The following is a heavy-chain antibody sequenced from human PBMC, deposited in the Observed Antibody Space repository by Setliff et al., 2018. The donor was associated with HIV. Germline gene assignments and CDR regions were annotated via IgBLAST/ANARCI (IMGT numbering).Heavy chain of an antibody. V-gene: IGHV4-61*01. CDR1: GGSSIGHSFA. D-gene: IGHD1-26*01. J-gene: IGHJ4*02. CDR3: ARHRDGGTYPLDY. CDR2: VSYSGTT. Sequence: SETLSLTCTVSGGSSIGHSFASTWIRQSPGKGLEWIGDVSYSGTTRYNPSLKSRVTISLDTSKNRFSLQLTSVTAADTAVYYCARHRDGGTYPLDYWGQGTLVTVSS.